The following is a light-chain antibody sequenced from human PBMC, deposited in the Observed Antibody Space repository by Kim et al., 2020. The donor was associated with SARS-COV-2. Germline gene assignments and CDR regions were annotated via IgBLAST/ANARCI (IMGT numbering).Light chain of an antibody. V-gene: IGLV2-14*03. CDR2: DVT. CDR3: SSYTSSGTLVI. CDR1: SIDIGGYNY. J-gene: IGLJ2*01. Sequence: QSALTQPASVSGSPGQSITISCTGTSIDIGGYNYVSWYQQYPDKAPKLLIYDVTDRPSRVSNRFSGSKSGNTASLTISGLQAEDEGYYYCSSYTSSGTLVIFGGGTQLTVL.